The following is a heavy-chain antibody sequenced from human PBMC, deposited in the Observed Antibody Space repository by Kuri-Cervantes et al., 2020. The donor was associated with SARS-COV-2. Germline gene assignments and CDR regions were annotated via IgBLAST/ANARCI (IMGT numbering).Heavy chain of an antibody. CDR1: GFTFSGSA. J-gene: IGHJ4*02. Sequence: GESLKISCAASGFTFSGSAMHWVRQASGKGLEWVGRIRSKANSYATAYAASVKGRFTISRDDSKNIAYLQMNSLKTDDTAVYYCTTLIDYWGQGALVTVSS. CDR2: IRSKANSYAT. CDR3: TTLIDY. V-gene: IGHV3-73*01.